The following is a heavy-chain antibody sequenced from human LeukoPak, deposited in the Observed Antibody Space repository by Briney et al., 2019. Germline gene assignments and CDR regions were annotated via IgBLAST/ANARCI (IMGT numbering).Heavy chain of an antibody. CDR3: ARSYSSGSYYSPFDP. J-gene: IGHJ5*02. D-gene: IGHD3-10*01. Sequence: SETLSLTCTVSGGSISSSIYYWGWIRQPPGKGLEWIGYIYYKGNTNYSPSLTSRVTISLDTSKNQFSLKLTSLTAADTAVYYCARSYSSGSYYSPFDPWGQGTLVTVSS. CDR1: GGSISSSIYY. CDR2: IYYKGNT. V-gene: IGHV4-61*05.